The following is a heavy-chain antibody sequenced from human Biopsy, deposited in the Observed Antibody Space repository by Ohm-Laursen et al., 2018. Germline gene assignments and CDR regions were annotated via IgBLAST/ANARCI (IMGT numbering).Heavy chain of an antibody. D-gene: IGHD3-22*01. J-gene: IGHJ5*02. Sequence: SSVKVSCKASGGTFSSDIFAWVRQAPGRRPEWMGDVMPFFGTAQYAPKLQGRVSMTADKTTYTAYMELTSLTSEDTAVYFCARHYYDTSGYNWFDPWGQGTLVTVSP. CDR2: VMPFFGTA. CDR1: GGTFSSDI. CDR3: ARHYYDTSGYNWFDP. V-gene: IGHV1-69*06.